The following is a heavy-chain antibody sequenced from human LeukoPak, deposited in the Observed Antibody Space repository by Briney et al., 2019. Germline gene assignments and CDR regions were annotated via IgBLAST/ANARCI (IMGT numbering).Heavy chain of an antibody. CDR1: GFTFSSYT. CDR2: ISTSSIYI. Sequence: GGSLRLSCAASGFTFSSYTMNWVRQAPGKGLEWVPSISTSSIYIYYADSVKGRFTISRDNAKNSLYLQMNSLRAEDTAVYYCAELGITMIGGVWGKGTTVTISS. J-gene: IGHJ6*04. V-gene: IGHV3-21*01. CDR3: AELGITMIGGV. D-gene: IGHD3-10*02.